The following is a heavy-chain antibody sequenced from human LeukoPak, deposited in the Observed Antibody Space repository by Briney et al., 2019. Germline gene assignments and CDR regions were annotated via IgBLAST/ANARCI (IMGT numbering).Heavy chain of an antibody. Sequence: ASVKVSCKASGYTFSGYYIHWVRQAPGQGLEWMGWIIPNSGATNYAQNFQGRVTMTRDTSISTAYMELSRLRSDHTAVYYCAREGIGGGLLKGYCSGGSCYGYWGQGTLVTVSS. J-gene: IGHJ4*02. CDR3: AREGIGGGLLKGYCSGGSCYGY. D-gene: IGHD2-15*01. CDR1: GYTFSGYY. V-gene: IGHV1-2*02. CDR2: IIPNSGAT.